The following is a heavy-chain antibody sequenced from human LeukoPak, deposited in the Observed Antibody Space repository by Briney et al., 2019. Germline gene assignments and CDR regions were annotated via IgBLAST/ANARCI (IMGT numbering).Heavy chain of an antibody. V-gene: IGHV4-59*01. Sequence: SETLSLTCTVSGGSISSYYWSWIRQPPGKGLEWFGYIYYSGSTNYNPSLKSRVTISVDTSKNQFSLKLSSVTAADTAVYYCARVGAGLYYFDYWGQGTLVTVSS. J-gene: IGHJ4*02. CDR3: ARVGAGLYYFDY. CDR2: IYYSGST. D-gene: IGHD1-26*01. CDR1: GGSISSYY.